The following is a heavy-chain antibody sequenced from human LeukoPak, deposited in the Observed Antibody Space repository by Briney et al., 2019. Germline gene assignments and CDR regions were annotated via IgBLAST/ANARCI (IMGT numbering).Heavy chain of an antibody. V-gene: IGHV1-18*01. CDR3: ARDQMGGSYYGYFQH. CDR2: ISAYNGNT. Sequence: ASVKVSCKASGYTFTTYGISWVRQAPGQGLEWMGWISAYNGNTKYAQKLQVRVTMTTDTSTSTAYMELKSLRSAATAVYYCARDQMGGSYYGYFQHWGQGTLVTVSS. J-gene: IGHJ1*01. D-gene: IGHD1-26*01. CDR1: GYTFTTYG.